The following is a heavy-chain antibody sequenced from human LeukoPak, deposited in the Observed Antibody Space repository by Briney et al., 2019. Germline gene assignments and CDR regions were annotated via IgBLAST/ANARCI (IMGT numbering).Heavy chain of an antibody. D-gene: IGHD5-12*01. Sequence: GRSLRLSCAASGFXFSSYGINWVRQAPGKGLEWVAVISFDGSSAFYADSVKGRFTISRDNSKNTLYLQVNSLRSEDTAVYYCARGDSGYEYYFDYWGQGTLVTVSS. CDR2: ISFDGSSA. CDR3: ARGDSGYEYYFDY. J-gene: IGHJ4*02. V-gene: IGHV3-33*05. CDR1: GFXFSSYG.